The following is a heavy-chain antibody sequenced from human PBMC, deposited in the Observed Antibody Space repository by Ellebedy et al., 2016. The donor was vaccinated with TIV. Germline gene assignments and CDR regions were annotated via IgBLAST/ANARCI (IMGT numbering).Heavy chain of an antibody. D-gene: IGHD4-17*01. J-gene: IGHJ4*02. Sequence: AASVKVSCKVSGYTFTAFSMNWVRQAPGKGLEWMGGFDPEDGETIYAQKFQGRVTMTTDTSSSTAYMELSRLRSDDTALYYCARDGAVTTVFDYWGQGTLVTVSS. CDR2: FDPEDGET. CDR1: GYTFTAFS. CDR3: ARDGAVTTVFDY. V-gene: IGHV1-24*01.